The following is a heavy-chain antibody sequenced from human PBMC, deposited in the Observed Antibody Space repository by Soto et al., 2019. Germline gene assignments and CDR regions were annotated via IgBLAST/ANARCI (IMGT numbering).Heavy chain of an antibody. CDR3: AKPQRIVATIPYYFDY. J-gene: IGHJ4*02. V-gene: IGHV3-23*01. CDR1: VFTFSSYA. D-gene: IGHD5-12*01. CDR2: ISGSGGST. Sequence: GGSLRLSCAASVFTFSSYAMSWVRQAPGKGLEWVSAISGSGGSTYYADSVKGRFTISRDNSKNTLYLQMNSLRAEDTAVYYCAKPQRIVATIPYYFDYWGQGTLVTVSS.